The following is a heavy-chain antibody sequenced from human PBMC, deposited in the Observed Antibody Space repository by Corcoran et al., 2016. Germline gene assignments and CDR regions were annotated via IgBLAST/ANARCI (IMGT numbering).Heavy chain of an antibody. CDR1: GFTFSSYS. D-gene: IGHD2-2*01. J-gene: IGHJ6*02. Sequence: EVQLVESGGGLVKPGGSLRLSCAASGFTFSSYSMNWVRQAPGEGLEWVSSISSSSSYIYYADSVKGRFTISRDNAKNSLYLQMNSLRAEDTAVYYGARDRRDSTAYGMDVWGQGTTVTVSS. V-gene: IGHV3-21*01. CDR3: ARDRRDSTAYGMDV. CDR2: ISSSSSYI.